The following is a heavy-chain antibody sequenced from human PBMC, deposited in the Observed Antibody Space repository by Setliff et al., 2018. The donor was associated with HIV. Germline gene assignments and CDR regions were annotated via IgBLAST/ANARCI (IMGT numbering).Heavy chain of an antibody. J-gene: IGHJ4*02. Sequence: SETLSLTCTVSGGSIFSHYWSWIRQPPGKGLEYIGLIYTSGNTRYNPSLKSRLSISVDTSKNQISLKLTSVTAADTAVYYCARSSTPDTRAYYPDYWGQGTLVTVS. CDR1: GGSIFSHY. V-gene: IGHV4-4*07. D-gene: IGHD3-22*01. CDR2: IYTSGNT. CDR3: ARSSTPDTRAYYPDY.